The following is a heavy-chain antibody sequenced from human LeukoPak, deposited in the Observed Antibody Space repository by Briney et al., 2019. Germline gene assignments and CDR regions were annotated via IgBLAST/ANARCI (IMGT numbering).Heavy chain of an antibody. CDR2: ISGSGGST. J-gene: IGHJ4*02. CDR1: GFTFSSYA. V-gene: IGHV3-23*01. CDR3: AKASVGIYYFDY. D-gene: IGHD1-26*01. Sequence: AGGSLRLSCAASGFTFSSYAMSWVRQAPGKGLEWVSAISGSGGSTYYADSVKGRFTISRDNSKNTLYLQMNSLRAEDTAVYYCAKASVGIYYFDYWGQGTLVTVSS.